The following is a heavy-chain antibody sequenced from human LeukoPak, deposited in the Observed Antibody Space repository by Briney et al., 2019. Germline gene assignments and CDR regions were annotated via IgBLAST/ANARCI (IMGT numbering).Heavy chain of an antibody. Sequence: PSETLSLTCTVSGGSISSSSYYWGWIRQPPGKGLEWNVSIYYSGSTYYNPSLKSRVTISVDTSKNQFSLKLSSVTAADTAVYYCARGGSYYDILTGPLDYYYGMDVWGQGTTVTVSS. J-gene: IGHJ6*02. CDR3: ARGGSYYDILTGPLDYYYGMDV. D-gene: IGHD3-9*01. CDR1: GGSISSSSYY. CDR2: IYYSGST. V-gene: IGHV4-39*01.